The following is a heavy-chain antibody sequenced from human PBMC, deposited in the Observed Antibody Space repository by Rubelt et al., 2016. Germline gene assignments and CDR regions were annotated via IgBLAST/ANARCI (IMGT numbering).Heavy chain of an antibody. Sequence: EVQLVQSGAEVKKPGESLKISCKGSGYSFTNYWIGWVRQMPGKGLEWMGIIYPGDSDTSYRPSFQGQVSISPDTTISTACLQWSRLTASETAMYYCGRLFCGTNYNYFQPWGQGTLATVSS. CDR1: GYSFTNYW. CDR3: GRLFCGTNYNYFQP. J-gene: IGHJ1*01. D-gene: IGHD1-26*01. V-gene: IGHV5-51*01. CDR2: IYPGDSDT.